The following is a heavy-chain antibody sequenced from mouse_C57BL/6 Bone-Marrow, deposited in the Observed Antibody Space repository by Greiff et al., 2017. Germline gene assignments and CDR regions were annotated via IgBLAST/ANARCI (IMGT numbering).Heavy chain of an antibody. V-gene: IGHV1-47*01. J-gene: IGHJ2*01. Sequence: VQLQQSGAELVKPGASVTMSCKASGYTFTTYPIEWMKQNHGKSLEWIGNFHPYNDDTKYNEKFKGKATLTVEKSSSTVYLERSRLTSDDSAVYYCARSYYYGSSDYFDYWGQGTTLTVSS. CDR1: GYTFTTYP. CDR2: FHPYNDDT. D-gene: IGHD1-1*01. CDR3: ARSYYYGSSDYFDY.